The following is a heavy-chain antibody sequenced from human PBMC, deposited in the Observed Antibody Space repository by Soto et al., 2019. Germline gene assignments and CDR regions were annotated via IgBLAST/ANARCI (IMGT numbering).Heavy chain of an antibody. CDR1: GFTFRSNG. D-gene: IGHD6-13*01. J-gene: IGHJ4*02. CDR3: AKERNIESSTGYYFDY. V-gene: IGHV3-33*06. Sequence: QVQLVESGGGVVQPGRSLRLSCAASGFTFRSNGMHWVRQAPGKGLELVANIWYDSSNKYYAVSVKGRFTISRDNSKNTLYLNMNNLRAEDTAIYYCAKERNIESSTGYYFDYWGQGTLVTVSS. CDR2: IWYDSSNK.